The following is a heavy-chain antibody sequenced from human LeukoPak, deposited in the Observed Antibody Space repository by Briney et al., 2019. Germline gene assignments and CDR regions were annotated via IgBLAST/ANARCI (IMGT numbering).Heavy chain of an antibody. J-gene: IGHJ4*02. CDR1: GFTFSSYA. CDR3: AKDPDHYYDTSAYSFDY. CDR2: ISGSGTIT. D-gene: IGHD3-22*01. V-gene: IGHV3-23*01. Sequence: GGSLRLSCAASGFTFSSYAMSWARQAPGKGLEWVSGISGSGTITYYADSVKGRFTISRDNSKNTLYLQMSSLRGDDTAIYYCAKDPDHYYDTSAYSFDYWGQGTLVTVSS.